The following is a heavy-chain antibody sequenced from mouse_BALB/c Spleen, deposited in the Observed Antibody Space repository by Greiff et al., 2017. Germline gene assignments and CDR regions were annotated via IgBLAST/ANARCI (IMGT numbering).Heavy chain of an antibody. Sequence: VQRVESGPGLVQPSQSLSITCTVSGFSLTSYGVHWVRQSPGKGLEWLGVIWSGGSTDYNAAFISRLSISKDNSKSQVFFKMNSLQANDTAIYYCARAYDYDEGYAMDYWGQGTSVTVSS. D-gene: IGHD2-4*01. V-gene: IGHV2-2*02. CDR1: GFSLTSYG. CDR3: ARAYDYDEGYAMDY. J-gene: IGHJ4*01. CDR2: IWSGGST.